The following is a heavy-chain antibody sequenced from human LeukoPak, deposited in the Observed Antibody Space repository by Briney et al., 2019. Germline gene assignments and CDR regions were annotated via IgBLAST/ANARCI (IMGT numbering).Heavy chain of an antibody. V-gene: IGHV3-21*01. Sequence: GGSLRLSCAASGFTFSSYSMNWVRQAPGKGLEWVSSIRSSSSYIYYADSMKGRFTISRDNAKNSLYLQMNSLRAEDTAVYYRASGIAVAGTAFDYWGQGTLVTVSS. CDR3: ASGIAVAGTAFDY. CDR1: GFTFSSYS. CDR2: IRSSSSYI. J-gene: IGHJ4*02. D-gene: IGHD6-19*01.